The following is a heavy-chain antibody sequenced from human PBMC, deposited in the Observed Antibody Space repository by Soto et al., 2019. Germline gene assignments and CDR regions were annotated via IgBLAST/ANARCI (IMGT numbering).Heavy chain of an antibody. CDR3: AKFKGGVNDGLDI. D-gene: IGHD6-25*01. J-gene: IGHJ3*02. V-gene: IGHV3-23*01. Sequence: EVQLLESGGGLVQPVGSLRLSCAASGFTFRNYAMTWVRQAPGKGLEWVSGISSSGDNTYYPSSVRGRFTISRDNSKDTLFLQMSSLRAEDTATYYCAKFKGGVNDGLDIWGQGTMVTVSS. CDR2: ISSSGDNT. CDR1: GFTFRNYA.